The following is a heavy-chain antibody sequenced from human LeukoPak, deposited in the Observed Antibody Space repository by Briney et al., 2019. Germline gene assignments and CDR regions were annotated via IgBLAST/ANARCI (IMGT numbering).Heavy chain of an antibody. V-gene: IGHV3-30*02. CDR2: IRYDGSNK. Sequence: GSLRLSCAASGFTFSSYGMHWVRQAPGKGLEWVAFIRYDGSNKYYADSVKGRFTISRDNSKNTLYLQMNSLRAEDTAVYYCARVGSSGWYHYDYWGQGTLVTVSS. CDR3: ARVGSSGWYHYDY. CDR1: GFTFSSYG. D-gene: IGHD6-19*01. J-gene: IGHJ4*02.